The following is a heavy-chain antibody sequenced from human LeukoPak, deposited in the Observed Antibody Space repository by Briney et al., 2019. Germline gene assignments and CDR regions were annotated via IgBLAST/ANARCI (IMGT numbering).Heavy chain of an antibody. CDR1: GFTFDDYT. Sequence: GRSLRLSCAASGFTFDDYTMHWVRQAPGKGLEWVSGISWNSGNVGYADSVKGRFTISRDNAKNSLYLQMNSLRAEDTALYYCAKDMGFSSGWSGPFDYWGQGTLVTVSS. CDR2: ISWNSGNV. V-gene: IGHV3-9*01. J-gene: IGHJ4*02. D-gene: IGHD6-19*01. CDR3: AKDMGFSSGWSGPFDY.